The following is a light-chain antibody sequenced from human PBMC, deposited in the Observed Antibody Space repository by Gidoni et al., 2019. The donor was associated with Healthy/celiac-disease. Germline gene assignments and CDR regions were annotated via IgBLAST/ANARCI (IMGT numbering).Light chain of an antibody. CDR1: QGFSNY. CDR2: AAS. Sequence: DIQMTQSPSSLSASVGDLVTITCRASQGFSNYYAWYQQKPGKVPKLLIYAASTLQSGVPSRFSLSGSGTYFTRSLSSLQPEYVATYYCQKYNSAPLTFGGGTKVEIK. V-gene: IGKV1-27*01. CDR3: QKYNSAPLT. J-gene: IGKJ4*01.